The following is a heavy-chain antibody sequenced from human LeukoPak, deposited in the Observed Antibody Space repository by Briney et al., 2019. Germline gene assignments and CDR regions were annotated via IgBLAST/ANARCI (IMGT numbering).Heavy chain of an antibody. CDR2: IYHSGST. D-gene: IGHD3/OR15-3a*01. V-gene: IGHV4-30-2*01. CDR3: ARWTACFDY. Sequence: SQTLSLTCAVSGGSISSGGYSWSWIRQPPGKGLEWIGYIYHSGSTYYNPSLKSRVTISVDRPKNQFSLKLSSVTAADTAVYYCARWTACFDYWGQGTLVTVSS. CDR1: GGSISSGGYS. J-gene: IGHJ4*02.